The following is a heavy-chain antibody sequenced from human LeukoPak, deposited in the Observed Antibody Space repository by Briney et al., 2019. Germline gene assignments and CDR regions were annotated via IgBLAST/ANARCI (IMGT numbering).Heavy chain of an antibody. J-gene: IGHJ4*02. CDR3: TRDVATIGWATFY. Sequence: PGGSLRLSCAATGFTFSSYGMNWVRQAPGKGLEWVSYISSSTSSIYYADSVKGRFTISRDNAKNSLYLQMNSLRAEDTAVYYCTRDVATIGWATFYWGPGTLLTVSS. CDR1: GFTFSSYG. D-gene: IGHD6-19*01. V-gene: IGHV3-48*01. CDR2: ISSSTSSI.